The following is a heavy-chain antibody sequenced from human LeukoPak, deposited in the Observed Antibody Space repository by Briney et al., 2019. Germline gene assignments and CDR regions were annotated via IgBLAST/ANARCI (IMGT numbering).Heavy chain of an antibody. D-gene: IGHD3-3*01. J-gene: IGHJ4*02. CDR3: ARSMYYEFWSGPFDY. Sequence: SETLSLTCTVSGGSINSYYWSWIWQPAGKGLEWIGRIYRSGTTIYNSPLKSRVTMSVDTSKNQMSLKLNSVTAADTAVYYCARSMYYEFWSGPFDYWGQGILVTVSS. CDR2: IYRSGTT. CDR1: GGSINSYY. V-gene: IGHV4-4*07.